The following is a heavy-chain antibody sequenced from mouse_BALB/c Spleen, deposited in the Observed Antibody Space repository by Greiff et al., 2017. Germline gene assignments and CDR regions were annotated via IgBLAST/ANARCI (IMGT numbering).Heavy chain of an antibody. J-gene: IGHJ4*01. CDR2: IDPENGNT. D-gene: IGHD2-14*01. Sequence: EVQGVESGAELVRPGALVKLSCKASGFNIKDYYMHWVKQRPEQGLEWIGWIDPENGNTIYDPKFQGKASITADTSSNTAYLQLSSLTSEDTAVYYCARRRAYYRYDNAMDYWGQGTSVTVSS. CDR3: ARRRAYYRYDNAMDY. CDR1: GFNIKDYY. V-gene: IGHV14-1*02.